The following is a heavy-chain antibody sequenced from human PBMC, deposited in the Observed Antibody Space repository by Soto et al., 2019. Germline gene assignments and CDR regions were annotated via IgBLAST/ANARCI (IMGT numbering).Heavy chain of an antibody. Sequence: QVQLVQSGAEVKKPGASVKVSCKASGYTFTSYGISWVRQAPGQGLEWMGWISAYNGNTNYAQKLQGRVTMTTDTXTXXAYMELRSLRSDDTAVYYCAWCAEVRGVILYYFDYWGQGTLVTVSS. V-gene: IGHV1-18*01. CDR2: ISAYNGNT. CDR3: AWCAEVRGVILYYFDY. D-gene: IGHD3-10*01. J-gene: IGHJ4*02. CDR1: GYTFTSYG.